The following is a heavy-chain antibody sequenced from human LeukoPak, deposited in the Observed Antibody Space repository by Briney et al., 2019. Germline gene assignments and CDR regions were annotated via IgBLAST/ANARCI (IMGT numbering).Heavy chain of an antibody. D-gene: IGHD1-26*01. CDR3: AKDRAYSGTYYGLFDY. J-gene: IGHJ4*02. Sequence: GGSLRLSCAASGYTFSSYAMGWVRQAPGKGLEWVSAISGSGGTTYYADSVKGRFTISRGNSKNTLYLQMNSLRAEDTALYYCAKDRAYSGTYYGLFDYWGQGTLVTVSS. V-gene: IGHV3-23*01. CDR2: ISGSGGTT. CDR1: GYTFSSYA.